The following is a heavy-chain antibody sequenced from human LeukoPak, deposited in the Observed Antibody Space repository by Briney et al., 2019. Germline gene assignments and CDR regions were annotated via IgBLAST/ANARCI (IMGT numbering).Heavy chain of an antibody. Sequence: ASVKVSCKASGYTFTGYYMHWVRQAPGQGLEWMGWINPNSGGTNYAQKLQGRVTMTRDTSISTAYMELSRLRSDDTAVYYCASASMVRGVITPYNWFDPWGQGTLVTVSS. CDR1: GYTFTGYY. CDR2: INPNSGGT. CDR3: ASASMVRGVITPYNWFDP. V-gene: IGHV1-2*02. J-gene: IGHJ5*02. D-gene: IGHD3-10*01.